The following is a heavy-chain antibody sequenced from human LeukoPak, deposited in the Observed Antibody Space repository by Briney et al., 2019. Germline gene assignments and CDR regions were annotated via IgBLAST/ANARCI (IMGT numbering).Heavy chain of an antibody. D-gene: IGHD6-13*01. V-gene: IGHV4-4*07. Sequence: SETLSLTCTVSGGSISSYYWSWVRQPAGKGLEWIERIYTSGNTNYNPSLKGRVTMSVDTSKNQFSLKLSSVTAADTAVYYCARGRGSSWYYFDYWGQGTLVTVSS. CDR1: GGSISSYY. CDR2: IYTSGNT. CDR3: ARGRGSSWYYFDY. J-gene: IGHJ4*02.